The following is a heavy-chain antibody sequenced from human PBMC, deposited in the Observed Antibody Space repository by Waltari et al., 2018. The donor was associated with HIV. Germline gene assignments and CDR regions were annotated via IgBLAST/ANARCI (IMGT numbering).Heavy chain of an antibody. J-gene: IGHJ6*02. CDR2: IDPTTGTT. Sequence: QVRLVQSGAEVKKPGAAVRVSCKASGYPFTPYYIHWVRPAPGQGLEWMGRIDPTTGTTSYSQRFQDRVTMTRDTSITTSYMELSRLRNDDMATYYCGRTSIVPSDGAVDVWGQGTTVIVSS. D-gene: IGHD2-21*01. CDR3: GRTSIVPSDGAVDV. V-gene: IGHV1-2*06. CDR1: GYPFTPYY.